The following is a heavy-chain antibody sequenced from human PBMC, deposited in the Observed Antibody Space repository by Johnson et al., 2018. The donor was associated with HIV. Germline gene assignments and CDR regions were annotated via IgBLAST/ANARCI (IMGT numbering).Heavy chain of an antibody. D-gene: IGHD3-3*01. CDR3: AKDVKEWSPAFDI. CDR1: GFTFSSYG. Sequence: QMLLVESGGGVVQPGGSLRLSCAASGFTFSSYGMHWVRQTPGKGLECVTFIEYDGSNKYYLDSVKGRFTISRDNSKNRLYLQMNSLRAEDTAVYYCAKDVKEWSPAFDIWGQGTVVTVSS. CDR2: IEYDGSNK. V-gene: IGHV3-30*02. J-gene: IGHJ3*02.